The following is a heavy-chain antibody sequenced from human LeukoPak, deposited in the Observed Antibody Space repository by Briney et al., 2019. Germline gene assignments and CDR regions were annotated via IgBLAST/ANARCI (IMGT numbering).Heavy chain of an antibody. CDR3: ARGHNYNILTGPRGLFDY. CDR1: GRSISSGGYY. Sequence: SQTLSLTCTVSGRSISSGGYYWSWIRQPPGKGLERTGYIYYSGSTYYNPSLKSRVTISVDTSKNQFSLKLSSVTAADTAVYYCARGHNYNILTGPRGLFDYWGQGTLVTVSS. V-gene: IGHV4-31*03. J-gene: IGHJ4*02. CDR2: IYYSGST. D-gene: IGHD3-9*01.